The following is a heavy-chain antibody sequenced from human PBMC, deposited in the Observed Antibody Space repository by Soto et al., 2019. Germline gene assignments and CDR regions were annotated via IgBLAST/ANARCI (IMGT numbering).Heavy chain of an antibody. Sequence: ASVKVSCKASGYTFTSYYMHWVRQAPGQGLEWMGIINPSGGSTSYAQKFQGRVTMTRDTSTSTVYMELSSLRSEDTAVYYCAREAIYDYVWGSYRFYYYYGMDVWGQGTTVTVYS. CDR1: GYTFTSYY. CDR3: AREAIYDYVWGSYRFYYYYGMDV. D-gene: IGHD3-16*02. CDR2: INPSGGST. V-gene: IGHV1-46*01. J-gene: IGHJ6*02.